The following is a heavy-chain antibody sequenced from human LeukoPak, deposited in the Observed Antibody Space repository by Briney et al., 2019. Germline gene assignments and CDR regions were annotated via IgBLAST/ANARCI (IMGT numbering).Heavy chain of an antibody. CDR1: GGSISSYY. CDR2: IYSSGST. D-gene: IGHD2-21*02. Sequence: SETLSLTCTVSGGSISSYYWRWIRQPAGKGLEWIGHIYSSGSTKNNPSLKSRVTMSLDTSKNQCSLNLSSVTAADTAVYYCARVNDCGGDCHYDYWGQGTLVTVSS. V-gene: IGHV4-4*07. J-gene: IGHJ4*02. CDR3: ARVNDCGGDCHYDY.